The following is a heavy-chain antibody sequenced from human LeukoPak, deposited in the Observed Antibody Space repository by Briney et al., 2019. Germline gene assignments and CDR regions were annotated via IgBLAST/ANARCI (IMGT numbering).Heavy chain of an antibody. CDR3: ARSKDYDFWSGPDY. CDR1: GASISSSRYY. V-gene: IGHV4-39*07. CDR2: ISYSGTT. D-gene: IGHD3-3*01. J-gene: IGHJ4*02. Sequence: SETLSLTCTVSGASISSSRYYWGWIRQPPGKGLEWIGSISYSGTTYYNPSLKSRVTISVDTSKNQFSLKLSSVTAADTAVYYCARSKDYDFWSGPDYWGQGTLVTVSS.